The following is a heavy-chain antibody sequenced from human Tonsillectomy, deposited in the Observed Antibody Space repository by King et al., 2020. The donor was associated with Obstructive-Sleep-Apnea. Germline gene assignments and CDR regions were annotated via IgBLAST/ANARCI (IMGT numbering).Heavy chain of an antibody. D-gene: IGHD3-10*01. CDR3: AKYSLYTSGSYAMDV. J-gene: IGHJ6*02. V-gene: IGHV3-30*18. CDR2: ISYDGSNK. CDR1: GFTFSSFG. Sequence: QLVQSGGGVVQPGRSLRLSCAASGFTFSSFGMHWVRQAPGKGLEWVAVISYDGSNKYYADSVKGRFTISRDNSKNTLYLQMNSLRAEDTAVYYCAKYSLYTSGSYAMDVWGQGTTVTVSS.